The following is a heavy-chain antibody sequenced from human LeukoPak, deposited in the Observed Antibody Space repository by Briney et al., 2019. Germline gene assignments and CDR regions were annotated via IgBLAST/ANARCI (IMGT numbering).Heavy chain of an antibody. J-gene: IGHJ4*02. V-gene: IGHV4-30-4*01. CDR2: IYYSGST. Sequence: PPQTLSLTCTVSGGSISSGDYYWSWIRQPPGKGLEWIGYIYYSGSTYYNPSLKSRVTISVDTSKNQFSLKLSSVTAADTAVYYCARTYYGSGSYYSHWGQGTLVTVSS. CDR3: ARTYYGSGSYYSH. D-gene: IGHD3-10*01. CDR1: GGSISSGDYY.